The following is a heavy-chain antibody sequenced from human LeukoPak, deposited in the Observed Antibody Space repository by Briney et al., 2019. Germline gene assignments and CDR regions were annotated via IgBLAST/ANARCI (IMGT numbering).Heavy chain of an antibody. CDR2: ISSSSSTI. D-gene: IGHD3-16*02. CDR1: GFTFSSYS. V-gene: IGHV3-48*01. J-gene: IGHJ4*02. Sequence: PGGSLRLSCAASGFTFSSYSMNWVRQAPGKGLEWVSYISSSSSTIYYADSVKGRFTISRDNAKNSLYLQMNSLRAEDTAVYYCASGDYDYVWGSYRFFDYWGQGTLVIVSS. CDR3: ASGDYDYVWGSYRFFDY.